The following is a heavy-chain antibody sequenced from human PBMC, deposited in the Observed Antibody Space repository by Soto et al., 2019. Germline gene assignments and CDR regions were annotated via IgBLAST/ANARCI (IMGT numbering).Heavy chain of an antibody. CDR3: ARVNPEPYSTGWPNWFDP. V-gene: IGHV4-4*07. J-gene: IGHJ5*02. D-gene: IGHD6-19*01. Sequence: SETLSLTCTVSGGSISCYYWSWIRQPAGKGLEWIGRIYTSGSTNYNPSLKSRVTMSVDTSKNQFSLTLSSVTAADTAVYYCARVNPEPYSTGWPNWFDPWGQGTLVTVS. CDR2: IYTSGST. CDR1: GGSISCYY.